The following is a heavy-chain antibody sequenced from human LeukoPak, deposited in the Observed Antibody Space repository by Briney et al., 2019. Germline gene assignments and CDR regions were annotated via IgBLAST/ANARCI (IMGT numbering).Heavy chain of an antibody. CDR3: AGGAAYCSSTSCYPNYYYYYGMDV. CDR2: INHSGST. J-gene: IGHJ6*02. D-gene: IGHD2-2*01. V-gene: IGHV4-34*01. CDR1: GGSFSGYY. Sequence: SETLSLTCAVYGGSFSGYYWSWIRQPPGKGLEWIGEINHSGSTNYNPSLKSRVTISVDTSKNQFSLKLSSVTAADTAVYYCAGGAAYCSSTSCYPNYYYYYGMDVWGQGTTVTVSS.